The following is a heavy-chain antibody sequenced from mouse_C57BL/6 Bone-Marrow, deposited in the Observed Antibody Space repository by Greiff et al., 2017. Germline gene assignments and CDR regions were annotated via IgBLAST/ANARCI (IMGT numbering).Heavy chain of an antibody. V-gene: IGHV1-52*01. CDR2: IDPSDSET. Sequence: QVQLQQSGAELVRPGSSVKLSCKASGYTFTSYWMHWVKQRPIQGLEWIGNIDPSDSETHYNQKFKDKATLTVDKSSSTAYMQLSSLTSEDSAVYYCARDYYYGSSLAYWGRGTLVTVSA. CDR1: GYTFTSYW. D-gene: IGHD1-1*01. J-gene: IGHJ3*01. CDR3: ARDYYYGSSLAY.